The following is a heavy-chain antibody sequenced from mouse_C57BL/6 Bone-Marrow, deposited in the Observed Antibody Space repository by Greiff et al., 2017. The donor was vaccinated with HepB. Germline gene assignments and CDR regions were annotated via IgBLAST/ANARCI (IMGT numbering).Heavy chain of an antibody. D-gene: IGHD1-1*01. CDR3: ARPYGSSFPYWYFDV. CDR1: GFTFSDYY. Sequence: EVQRVESGGGLVQPGGSLKLSCAASGFTFSDYYMYWVRQTPEKRLEWVAYISNGGGSTYYPDTVKGRFTISRDNAKNTLYLQMSRLKSEDTAMYYCARPYGSSFPYWYFDVWGTGTTVTVSS. V-gene: IGHV5-12*01. CDR2: ISNGGGST. J-gene: IGHJ1*03.